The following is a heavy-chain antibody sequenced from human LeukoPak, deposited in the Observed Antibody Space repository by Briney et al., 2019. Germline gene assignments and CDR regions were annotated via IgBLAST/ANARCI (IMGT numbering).Heavy chain of an antibody. D-gene: IGHD5/OR15-5a*01. J-gene: IGHJ3*02. CDR1: GXIFSTSW. CDR3: ARSSQAAFDI. V-gene: IGHV3-7*05. CDR2: INQDGSTK. Sequence: GGSLRLSCAASGXIFSTSWMNWVRQAPGKGLEWVANINQDGSTKYYVDSVRGRFTISRDNAKNSLYLQMNSLRADDTAVYYCARSSQAAFDIWGRGTMVTVSS.